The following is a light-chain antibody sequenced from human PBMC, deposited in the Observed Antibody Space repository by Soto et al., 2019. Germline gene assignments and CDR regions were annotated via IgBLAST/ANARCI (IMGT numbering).Light chain of an antibody. V-gene: IGKV1-5*03. Sequence: QKGQRAYLLSPPIINRITITCQASQTISNWLAWYQQKPWKAPKLLIYKASTLKSGVPSRFSGSGSGTELTLTISSLEPEDFAVYYCPPRNIWPPVTFGQGTRLEIK. J-gene: IGKJ5*01. CDR1: QTISNW. CDR3: PPRNIWPPVT. CDR2: KAS.